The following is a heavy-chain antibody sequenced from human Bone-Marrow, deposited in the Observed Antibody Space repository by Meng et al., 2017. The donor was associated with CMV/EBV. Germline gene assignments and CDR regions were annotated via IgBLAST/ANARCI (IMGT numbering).Heavy chain of an antibody. CDR1: GYTFTGYY. V-gene: IGHV1-2*02. D-gene: IGHD2-15*01. Sequence: ASVKVSCKASGYTFTGYYMHWVRQAPGQGLEWMGWINPNSGGTNYAQKFQGRVTMTRDTSISTAYMELSRLRSDDTAVYYCARRVASVVAGSLDYWGQGPLVTVSS. J-gene: IGHJ4*02. CDR2: INPNSGGT. CDR3: ARRVASVVAGSLDY.